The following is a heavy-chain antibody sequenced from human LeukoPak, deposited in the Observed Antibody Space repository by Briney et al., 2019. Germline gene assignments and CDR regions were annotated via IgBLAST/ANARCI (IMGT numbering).Heavy chain of an antibody. V-gene: IGHV3-9*03. Sequence: PGRSLRLSCAASGFTFDDYAMHWVRQAPGKGLEWVSGINWNSGTIGYADSVKGRFTISRDNAKNSLYLQMNSPRAEDMALYYCAKGSCSSTSCYVWFDXWGQGTLVTV. D-gene: IGHD2-2*01. CDR2: INWNSGTI. CDR3: AKGSCSSTSCYVWFDX. J-gene: IGHJ5*02. CDR1: GFTFDDYA.